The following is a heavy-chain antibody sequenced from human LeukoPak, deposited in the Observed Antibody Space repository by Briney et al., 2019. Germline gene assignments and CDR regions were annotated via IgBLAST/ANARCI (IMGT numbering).Heavy chain of an antibody. D-gene: IGHD1-1*01. Sequence: GGSLRLSCAASGFSFSNDWMTWVRQAPGKGLEWVANIKQDGSKIHYVDSVQGRFTISRDNAKNSVYLQMNSLRAEDTAVYYCARDGASIDDQYYGLDVWGQGTTVTVSS. CDR2: IKQDGSKI. V-gene: IGHV3-7*01. CDR1: GFSFSNDW. J-gene: IGHJ6*02. CDR3: ARDGASIDDQYYGLDV.